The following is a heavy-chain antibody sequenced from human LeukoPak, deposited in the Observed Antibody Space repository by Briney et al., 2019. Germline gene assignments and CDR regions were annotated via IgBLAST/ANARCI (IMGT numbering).Heavy chain of an antibody. D-gene: IGHD2-2*01. CDR3: ARGSQRLGVPAAMYGMDV. CDR1: GGTFSSYA. V-gene: IGHV1-69*13. J-gene: IGHJ6*04. CDR2: IIPIFGTA. Sequence: ASVKVSCKASGGTFSSYAISWVRQAPGQGLEWMGGIIPIFGTANYAQKFQGRVTITADESTSTAYMELSSLRSEDTAVYYCARGSQRLGVPAAMYGMDVWGKGTTVTVSS.